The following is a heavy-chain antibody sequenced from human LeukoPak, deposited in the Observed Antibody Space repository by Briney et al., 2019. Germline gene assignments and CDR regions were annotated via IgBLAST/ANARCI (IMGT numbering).Heavy chain of an antibody. Sequence: PGGSLRLSCAASGFTFSSYGMHWVRQAPGKGPEWVAVISYDGSNKYYADSVKGRFTISRDNSKNTLYLQMNSLRAEDTAVYYCAKAPSPYDSSGYSDYWGQGTLVTVSS. D-gene: IGHD3-22*01. CDR1: GFTFSSYG. CDR3: AKAPSPYDSSGYSDY. J-gene: IGHJ4*02. CDR2: ISYDGSNK. V-gene: IGHV3-30*18.